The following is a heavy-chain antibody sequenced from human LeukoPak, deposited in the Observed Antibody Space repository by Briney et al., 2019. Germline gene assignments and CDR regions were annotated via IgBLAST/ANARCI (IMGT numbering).Heavy chain of an antibody. CDR1: GGSISRYY. D-gene: IGHD6-19*01. J-gene: IGHJ4*02. Sequence: ADTLSLTCSFSGGSISRYYWSWIRQPAGKGLERIGRIHTSGSTNYNPSLKRGVTMSVDTSKTQFSLKLSSVTAADTDVYYCARDKSGWYDYWGQGTLVTVSS. V-gene: IGHV4-4*07. CDR3: ARDKSGWYDY. CDR2: IHTSGST.